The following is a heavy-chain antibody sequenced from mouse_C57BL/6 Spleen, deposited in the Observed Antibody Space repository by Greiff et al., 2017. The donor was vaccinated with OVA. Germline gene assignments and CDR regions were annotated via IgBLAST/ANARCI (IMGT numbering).Heavy chain of an antibody. CDR1: GYAFSSSW. CDR2: IYPGDGDT. Sequence: QVQLKQSGPELVKPGASVKISCKASGYAFSSSWMNWVKQRPGKGLEWIGRIYPGDGDTNYNGKFKGKATLTADQSSSTAYMQLSSLTSEDSAVSFCAGPGSSYGNSAWFAYWGQGTLVTVSA. D-gene: IGHD2-1*01. J-gene: IGHJ3*01. V-gene: IGHV1-82*01. CDR3: AGPGSSYGNSAWFAY.